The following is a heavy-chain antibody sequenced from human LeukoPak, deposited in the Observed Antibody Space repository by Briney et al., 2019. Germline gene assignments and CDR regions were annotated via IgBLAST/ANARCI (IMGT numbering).Heavy chain of an antibody. Sequence: SETLSLTCTVSGGSISSGGYSWSWIRQHPGKGLEWIGYIYYSGSTYYNPSLKSRVTISVDTSKNQFSLKLSSVTAADTAVYYYARTVILDSSGYYPGWFDPWGQGTLVTVSS. V-gene: IGHV4-31*03. CDR3: ARTVILDSSGYYPGWFDP. CDR2: IYYSGST. J-gene: IGHJ5*02. CDR1: GGSISSGGYS. D-gene: IGHD3-22*01.